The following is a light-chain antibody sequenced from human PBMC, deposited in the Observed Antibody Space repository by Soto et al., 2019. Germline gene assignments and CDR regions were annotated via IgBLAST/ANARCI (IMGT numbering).Light chain of an antibody. CDR3: QSYGRTVFT. J-gene: IGKJ3*01. V-gene: IGKV3-20*01. Sequence: EIVLTQSPGTLSLSPGEGATLSCRASQTISNTYLAWYQQKPGQAPRLLIYGASSRATGIPDRFSGSGSGTDFTLTISGLEPEDFAVYYCQSYGRTVFTFGPGIKVDIK. CDR1: QTISNTY. CDR2: GAS.